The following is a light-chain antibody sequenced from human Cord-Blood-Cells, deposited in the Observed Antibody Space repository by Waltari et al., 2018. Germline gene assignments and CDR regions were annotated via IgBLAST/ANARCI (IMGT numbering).Light chain of an antibody. V-gene: IGLV2-11*01. Sequence: QSALTQPRSVSGSPGQSVTIPCTGTSSDVGGYNYVSWYQPHPGKAPKLMIYDVSKRPAGVPDRFSGSKSGNTASLTISWLQAEDEADYYCCSYAGSYTYVFGTGTKVTVL. J-gene: IGLJ1*01. CDR1: SSDVGGYNY. CDR3: CSYAGSYTYV. CDR2: DVS.